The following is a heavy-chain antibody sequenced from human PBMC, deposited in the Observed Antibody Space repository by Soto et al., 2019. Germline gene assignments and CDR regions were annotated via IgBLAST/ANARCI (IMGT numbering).Heavy chain of an antibody. CDR1: GGSISSSSYY. J-gene: IGHJ5*02. Sequence: PSETLSLTCTVSGGSISSSSYYWGWIRQPPGKGLEWIGSIYYSGSTYYNPSLKGRVTISVDTSKNQFSLKLSSVTAADTAVYYCARGDSSGKMGWFDPWGQGTLVTVSS. D-gene: IGHD3-22*01. V-gene: IGHV4-39*01. CDR2: IYYSGST. CDR3: ARGDSSGKMGWFDP.